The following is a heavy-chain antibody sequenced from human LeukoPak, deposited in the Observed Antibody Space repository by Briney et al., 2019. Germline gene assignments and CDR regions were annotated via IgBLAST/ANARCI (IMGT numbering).Heavy chain of an antibody. J-gene: IGHJ4*02. D-gene: IGHD3-16*02. V-gene: IGHV1-69*06. CDR3: FLRYLPHF. CDR2: IIPIFGTA. CDR1: GGTFSSYA. Sequence: SVKVSCKASGGTFSSYAISWVRQAPGQGLEWMGGIIPIFGTANYAQKFQGRVTMTEDTSTDTAYMDLSSLRSEDTAVYYCFLRYLPHFWGQGTLVTVSS.